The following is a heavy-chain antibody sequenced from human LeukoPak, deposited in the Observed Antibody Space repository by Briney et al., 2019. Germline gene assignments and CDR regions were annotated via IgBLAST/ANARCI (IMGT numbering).Heavy chain of an antibody. CDR1: GFTFSYYC. CDR2: IKEDGTET. CDR3: ANEGRSLQIY. V-gene: IGHV3-7*03. J-gene: IGHJ4*02. Sequence: PGGCLSLSWAASGFTFSYYCISWVRLAPGKGLEWVANIKEDGTETYYVDSVKGRFTISRDNAKNSLYLQMNSLRVEDTAVYYCANEGRSLQIYWGQGTLVTVSS. D-gene: IGHD5-24*01.